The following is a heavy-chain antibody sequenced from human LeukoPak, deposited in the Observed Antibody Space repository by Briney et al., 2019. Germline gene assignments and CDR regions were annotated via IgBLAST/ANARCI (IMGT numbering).Heavy chain of an antibody. Sequence: GGSLRLSCAASGFIFSSYVMSWVRQAPGKGLEWVSTITGSGARTYYADSVKGRFTISRDNSKNTLYLQMNSLRAEDTAVYYCAKGRYSGSYSDFDYWGQGTLVTVSS. CDR3: AKGRYSGSYSDFDY. CDR2: ITGSGART. D-gene: IGHD1-26*01. J-gene: IGHJ4*02. CDR1: GFIFSSYV. V-gene: IGHV3-23*01.